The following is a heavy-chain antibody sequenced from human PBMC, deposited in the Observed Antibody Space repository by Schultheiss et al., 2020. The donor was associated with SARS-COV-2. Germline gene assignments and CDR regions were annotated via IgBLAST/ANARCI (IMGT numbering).Heavy chain of an antibody. Sequence: SETLSLTCTVSGGSISSYYWTWIRQHPVKGLEWIGYIYHSGSTYSNPSLKSRVSLSVDTSKNQFSLKLSSVTAADTAVYYCARSYYGSGSHLDYWGQGTLVTVSS. D-gene: IGHD3-10*01. CDR3: ARSYYGSGSHLDY. J-gene: IGHJ4*02. V-gene: IGHV4-59*01. CDR2: IYHSGST. CDR1: GGSISSYY.